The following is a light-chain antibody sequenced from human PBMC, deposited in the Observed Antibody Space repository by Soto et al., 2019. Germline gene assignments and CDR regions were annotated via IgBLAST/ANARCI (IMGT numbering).Light chain of an antibody. CDR3: QQYYSVPWT. J-gene: IGKJ1*01. CDR1: QSVFYSPKNKDY. Sequence: DIVMTQSPDCLAESLGEMATINCTSSQSVFYSPKNKDYLAWFQQKAGQPPKLLIYWASTRASGVPDRFSGSGSGTDFTLTISSLHSEDVAVYYCQQYYSVPWTFGHGTKVDIK. CDR2: WAS. V-gene: IGKV4-1*01.